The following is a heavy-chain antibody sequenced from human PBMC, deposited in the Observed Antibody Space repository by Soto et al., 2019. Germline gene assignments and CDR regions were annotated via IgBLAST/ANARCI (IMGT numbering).Heavy chain of an antibody. Sequence: GGSLRLSCAASGFTFGSYAMTWVRQAPGKGLEWVSAISGSGGSTYYADSVKGRFTISRDNSKNTLYLQMNSLRAEDTAVYYCAKCERYCSGGSCYYYFDYWGQGTLVTVSS. CDR2: ISGSGGST. J-gene: IGHJ4*02. V-gene: IGHV3-23*01. CDR3: AKCERYCSGGSCYYYFDY. D-gene: IGHD2-15*01. CDR1: GFTFGSYA.